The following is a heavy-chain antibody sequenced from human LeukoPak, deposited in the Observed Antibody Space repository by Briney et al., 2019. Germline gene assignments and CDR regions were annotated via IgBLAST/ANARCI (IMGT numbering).Heavy chain of an antibody. CDR3: ARDCYYGSGSTPTDYYYYYGMDV. D-gene: IGHD3-10*01. J-gene: IGHJ6*02. Sequence: PGGSLRLPCAASGFTFSSYAMHWVRQAPGKGLEWVAVISYDGSNKYYADSVKGRFTISRDNSKNTLYLQMNSLRAEDTAVYYCARDCYYGSGSTPTDYYYYYGMDVWGQGTTVTVSS. CDR1: GFTFSSYA. V-gene: IGHV3-30-3*01. CDR2: ISYDGSNK.